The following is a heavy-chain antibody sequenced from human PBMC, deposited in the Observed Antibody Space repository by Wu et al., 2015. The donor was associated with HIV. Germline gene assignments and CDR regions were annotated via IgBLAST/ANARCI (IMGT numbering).Heavy chain of an antibody. Sequence: QVRLVQSGAEVRKPGSSVKISCRVSGGTFSDNSITWVRQAPGHGLEWVGRILPMLETTEYAQKFRDRVAITADESTSTAYLELTGLVSEDTAMFYCCRGAYNYGWGDYWGQGTLITVSS. D-gene: IGHD5-24*01. CDR3: CRGAYNYGWGDY. V-gene: IGHV1-69*11. J-gene: IGHJ4*02. CDR1: GGTFSDNS. CDR2: ILPMLETT.